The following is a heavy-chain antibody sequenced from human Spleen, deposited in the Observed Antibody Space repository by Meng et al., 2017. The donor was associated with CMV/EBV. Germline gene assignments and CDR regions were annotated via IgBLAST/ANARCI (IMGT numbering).Heavy chain of an antibody. CDR1: GFSLIGYY. Sequence: SLRVSCAASGFSLIGYYMSWCREAPGKGLEWVSYISRSGSPIYYADTVKGRFTISRDNARNSVYLQMNSLRVEDTGVYYCARGGVDYWGQGTLVTVSS. V-gene: IGHV3-11*01. CDR3: ARGGVDY. CDR2: ISRSGSPI. J-gene: IGHJ4*02. D-gene: IGHD3-16*01.